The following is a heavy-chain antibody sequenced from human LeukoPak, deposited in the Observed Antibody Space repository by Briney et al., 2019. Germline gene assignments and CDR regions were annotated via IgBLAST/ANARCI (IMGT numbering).Heavy chain of an antibody. D-gene: IGHD6-19*01. V-gene: IGHV1-18*01. J-gene: IGHJ4*02. Sequence: ASVKVSCKASGYTFTSYGISWVRQAPGQGLEWMGWISAYNGNTNYAQKLQGRVTMTTDTSTSTAYMELRSLRSDDTAVYYCARAIGYSSGGQEGGYYFDYWGQGTLVTVSS. CDR3: ARAIGYSSGGQEGGYYFDY. CDR1: GYTFTSYG. CDR2: ISAYNGNT.